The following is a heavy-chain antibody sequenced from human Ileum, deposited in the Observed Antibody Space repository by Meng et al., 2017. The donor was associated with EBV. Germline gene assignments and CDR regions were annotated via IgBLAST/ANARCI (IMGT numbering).Heavy chain of an antibody. CDR3: LRGSGGSV. CDR1: GDSITNHNW. V-gene: IGHV4-4*02. Sequence: QVAWRGLGPALVNPSGTLSLTCAVSGDSITNHNWWAWVRQPPGKGLEWIGEIPHRGSSAYNPSLKSRVSMSIDKSKNQFSLKLTSVTAADKAVYHCLRGSGGSVWGQGTLVTVSS. D-gene: IGHD3-10*01. J-gene: IGHJ1*01. CDR2: IPHRGSS.